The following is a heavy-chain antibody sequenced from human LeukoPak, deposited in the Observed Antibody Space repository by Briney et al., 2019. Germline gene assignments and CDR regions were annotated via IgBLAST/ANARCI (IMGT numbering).Heavy chain of an antibody. Sequence: ASVKFPCKVSGYPFPGYYMHWVRQAPGQGFEWMGRINPNSGGTNYAQKFQGRVTMTRDTSISTAYMELSRLRSDDTAVYYCARVLRSMVRGAYNWFDPWGQGTLVTVSS. CDR3: ARVLRSMVRGAYNWFDP. V-gene: IGHV1-2*06. J-gene: IGHJ5*02. CDR1: GYPFPGYY. CDR2: INPNSGGT. D-gene: IGHD3-10*01.